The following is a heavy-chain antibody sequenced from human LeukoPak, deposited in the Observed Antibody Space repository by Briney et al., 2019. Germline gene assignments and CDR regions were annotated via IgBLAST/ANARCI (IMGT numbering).Heavy chain of an antibody. D-gene: IGHD1-1*01. CDR1: GFTFSSYA. V-gene: IGHV3-23*01. CDR2: ISGSGGST. J-gene: IGHJ3*02. CDR3: AKDLHPQTGTRRVGAFDI. Sequence: GGSLRLSCAASGFTFSSYAMSWVRQAPGKGLEWVSAISGSGGSTYYADSVKGRFTISRDNSKNTLYLQMNSLRAEDTAVYYCAKDLHPQTGTRRVGAFDIWGQGTVVTVSS.